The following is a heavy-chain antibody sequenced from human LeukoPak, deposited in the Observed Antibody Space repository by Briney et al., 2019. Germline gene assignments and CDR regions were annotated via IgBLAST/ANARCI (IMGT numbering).Heavy chain of an antibody. CDR3: ARGDDYDFWSGPYYFDY. D-gene: IGHD3-3*01. CDR1: GFTFSSYS. J-gene: IGHJ4*02. CDR2: ISSSSSYI. V-gene: IGHV3-21*01. Sequence: SGGSLRLSCAASGFTFSSYSMNWVRQAPGKGLEWVSSISSSSSYIYYADSVKGRFTISRDNAKNSLYLQMNSLRAEDAAVYYCARGDDYDFWSGPYYFDYWGQGTLVTVSS.